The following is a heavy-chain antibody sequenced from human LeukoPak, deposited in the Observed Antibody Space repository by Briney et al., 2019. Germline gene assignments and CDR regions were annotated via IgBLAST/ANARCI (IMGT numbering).Heavy chain of an antibody. CDR2: INHSGST. D-gene: IGHD6-19*01. CDR1: GGSFSGYY. CDR3: ASTVAGPYYYYYGMDV. V-gene: IGHV4-34*01. Sequence: SETLSLTCAVYGGSFSGYYWSWIRQPPGKGLEWTGEINHSGSTNYNPSLKSRVTISVDTSKNQFSLKLSSVTAADTAVYYCASTVAGPYYYYYGMDVWGQGTTVTVSS. J-gene: IGHJ6*02.